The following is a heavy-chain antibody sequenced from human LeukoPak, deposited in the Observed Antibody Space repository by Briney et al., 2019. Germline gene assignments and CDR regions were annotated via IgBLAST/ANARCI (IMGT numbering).Heavy chain of an antibody. Sequence: SETLSLTCTVSGGSISSYYWSWIRQPPGKGLEWIGYIYYSGSTNYNPSLKSRVTISVDTSKNQFSLKLSSVTAADTAVYYCARGGSSSGWFDPWGQGTLVTVSS. J-gene: IGHJ5*02. CDR1: GGSISSYY. CDR2: IYYSGST. D-gene: IGHD6-6*01. CDR3: ARGGSSSGWFDP. V-gene: IGHV4-59*01.